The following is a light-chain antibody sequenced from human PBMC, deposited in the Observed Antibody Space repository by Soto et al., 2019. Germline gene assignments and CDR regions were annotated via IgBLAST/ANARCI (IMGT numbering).Light chain of an antibody. Sequence: DIQMTQAPSSLSSSVGDRVTITCRASESIARHLNWYQQKPGKAPKLLIYAASSLQNGVPSRFRGGGYGTDFTLTISKLQPEDFATYYCQQSYSALSITFGQGTRLEI. CDR2: AAS. V-gene: IGKV1-39*01. CDR1: ESIARH. J-gene: IGKJ5*01. CDR3: QQSYSALSIT.